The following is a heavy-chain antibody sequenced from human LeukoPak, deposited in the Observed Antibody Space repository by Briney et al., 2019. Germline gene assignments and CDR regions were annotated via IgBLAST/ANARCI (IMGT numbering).Heavy chain of an antibody. J-gene: IGHJ3*02. CDR1: GGSFSGYY. CDR3: ARERNYDSSGYLDAFEI. Sequence: KPSETLSLTCAVYGGSFSGYYWSWIRQPPGKGLEWLGEINHSGSTNYNPSLKSRVTISVDTSKNQFSLKLSSVTAADTAVYYCARERNYDSSGYLDAFEIWGQGTMVTVSS. CDR2: INHSGST. D-gene: IGHD3-22*01. V-gene: IGHV4-34*01.